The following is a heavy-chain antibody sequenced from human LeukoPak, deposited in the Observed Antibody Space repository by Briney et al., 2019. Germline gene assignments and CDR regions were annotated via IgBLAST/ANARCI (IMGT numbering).Heavy chain of an antibody. CDR3: AKGVHSSGWPNWFDP. V-gene: IGHV3-30*02. Sequence: PGGSLRLSCAASGFTFSAYGMQWVRQAPGKGLEWVAFIRYDGSNKYYADSVKGRFTISRDNPKNTLYLQMNSLRPEGTAVYYCAKGVHSSGWPNWFDPWGQGTLVTVSS. CDR2: IRYDGSNK. CDR1: GFTFSAYG. J-gene: IGHJ5*02. D-gene: IGHD6-19*01.